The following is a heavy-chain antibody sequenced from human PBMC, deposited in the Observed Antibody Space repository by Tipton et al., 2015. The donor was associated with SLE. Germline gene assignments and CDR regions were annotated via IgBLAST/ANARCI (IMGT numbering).Heavy chain of an antibody. D-gene: IGHD3-9*01. Sequence: LSLTCAVSGFTFSSYAMSWVRQAPGKGLEWVSAISGSGGSTYYADSVKGRFTISRDNSKNTLYLQMNSLRAEDTAVYYCARDISPYYYGMDVWGQGTTVTVSS. CDR1: GFTFSSYA. V-gene: IGHV3-23*01. CDR3: ARDISPYYYGMDV. CDR2: ISGSGGST. J-gene: IGHJ6*02.